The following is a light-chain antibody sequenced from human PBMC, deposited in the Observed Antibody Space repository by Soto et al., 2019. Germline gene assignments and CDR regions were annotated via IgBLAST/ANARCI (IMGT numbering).Light chain of an antibody. CDR1: SSNIGAPYN. V-gene: IGLV1-40*01. J-gene: IGLJ1*01. CDR3: QSYDSSLSGYV. Sequence: QSLLTQPPSVSGAPAQRLTISRTGNSSNIGAPYNVHWYQQLPGTAPKLLIYGNSNRPSGVPDRFSGSKSGTSASLAITGLQAEDEADYYCQSYDSSLSGYVFGTGTKVNVL. CDR2: GNS.